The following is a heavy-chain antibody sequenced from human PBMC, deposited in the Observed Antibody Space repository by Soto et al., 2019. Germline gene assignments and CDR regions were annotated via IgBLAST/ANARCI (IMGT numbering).Heavy chain of an antibody. CDR2: ISSSGSTI. J-gene: IGHJ6*02. CDR3: AIRPSGYSYGYYGMDV. D-gene: IGHD5-18*01. Sequence: GGSLRLSCAASGFTFSSYEMNWVRQAPGKGLEWVSYISSSGSTIYYADSVKGRFTISRDNAKNSLYLQMSSLRAEDTAVYYCAIRPSGYSYGYYGMDVWGQGTTVTVSS. V-gene: IGHV3-48*03. CDR1: GFTFSSYE.